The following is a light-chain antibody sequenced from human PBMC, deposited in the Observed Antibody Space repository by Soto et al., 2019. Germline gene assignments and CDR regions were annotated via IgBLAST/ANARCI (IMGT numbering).Light chain of an antibody. J-gene: IGKJ5*01. CDR3: QQYKSYLYT. Sequence: DIQMTQSPSTLSASVGDRVTVTCRASQSVNNWLARYQQKPGNAPKLLIYKASSLQSGVPSRFSGSGSGTEFTLTISRLQPDDFATYYCQQYKSYLYTFGQGTRLEIK. CDR1: QSVNNW. CDR2: KAS. V-gene: IGKV1-5*03.